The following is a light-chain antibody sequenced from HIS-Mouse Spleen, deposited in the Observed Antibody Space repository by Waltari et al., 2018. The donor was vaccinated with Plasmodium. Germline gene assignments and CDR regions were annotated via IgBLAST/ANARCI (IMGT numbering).Light chain of an antibody. CDR1: QDISNY. CDR3: QQYDNLPYT. CDR2: DAS. J-gene: IGKJ2*01. V-gene: IGKV1-33*01. Sequence: DIHMTQSPSSLSASLRYRFTITCQASQDISNYLNWYQQKPGKAPKLLIYDASNLETGVPSRFSGSGSGTDFTFTISSLQPEDIATYYCQQYDNLPYTFGQGTKLEIK.